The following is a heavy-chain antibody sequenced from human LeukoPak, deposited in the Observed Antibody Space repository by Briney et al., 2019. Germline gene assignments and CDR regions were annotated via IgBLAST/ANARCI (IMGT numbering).Heavy chain of an antibody. V-gene: IGHV4-34*01. Sequence: SETLSLTCAVHGGSFSGYYWSWIRQPPGKGLEWIGEINHSGSTNYNPSLKSRVTISVDTSKNQFSLKLSSVTAADTAVYYCARGYSSSWYGDYYYGMDVWGKGTTVTVSS. J-gene: IGHJ6*04. D-gene: IGHD6-13*01. CDR1: GGSFSGYY. CDR3: ARGYSSSWYGDYYYGMDV. CDR2: INHSGST.